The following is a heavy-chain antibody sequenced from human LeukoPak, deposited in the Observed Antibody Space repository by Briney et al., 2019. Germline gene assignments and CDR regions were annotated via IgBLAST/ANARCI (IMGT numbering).Heavy chain of an antibody. Sequence: SETLSLTCTVSGGSISSYCWSWIRQPPGKGLEWIGYIYYSGSTNYNPSLKSRVTISVDTSKNQFSLKLSSVTAAVTAVYYCARHDQNSNPLFDYWGQGTLVTVSS. CDR3: ARHDQNSNPLFDY. V-gene: IGHV4-59*08. CDR1: GGSISSYC. J-gene: IGHJ4*02. D-gene: IGHD4-23*01. CDR2: IYYSGST.